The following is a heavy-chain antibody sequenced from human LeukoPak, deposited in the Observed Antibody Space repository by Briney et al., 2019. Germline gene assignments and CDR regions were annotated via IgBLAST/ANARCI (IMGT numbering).Heavy chain of an antibody. CDR1: GFTFSSYA. Sequence: GGSLRLSCAASGFTFSSYAMSSARHDPGEGLEWVSATSGGSTYYADSGKGRFTTSRDNSKNTLYLQMSSLRAEDTDVDYCAIFAGYSSSSDWGQGTLLTVSS. D-gene: IGHD6-13*01. J-gene: IGHJ4*02. V-gene: IGHV3-23*01. CDR2: TSGGST. CDR3: AIFAGYSSSSD.